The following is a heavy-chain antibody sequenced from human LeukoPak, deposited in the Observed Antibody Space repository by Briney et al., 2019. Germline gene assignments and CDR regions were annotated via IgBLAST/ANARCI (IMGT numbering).Heavy chain of an antibody. CDR2: ISPSGNT. CDR3: ARRVRSADYRLDY. J-gene: IGHJ4*02. Sequence: PSETLSLTCSVSDDSITMYYWTWIRQPPGKSLEWVGEISPSGNTQYNPSLKSRVTISLDASKSQSYLKLNSVTAADTAVYYCARRVRSADYRLDYWGQGTLVTVSS. CDR1: DDSITMYY. V-gene: IGHV4-34*01. D-gene: IGHD4-11*01.